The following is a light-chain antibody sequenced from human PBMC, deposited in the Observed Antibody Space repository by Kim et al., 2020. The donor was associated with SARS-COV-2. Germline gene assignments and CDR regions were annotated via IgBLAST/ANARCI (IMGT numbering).Light chain of an antibody. CDR1: ESLSGNH. V-gene: IGKV3-20*01. Sequence: PGERATLSCRASESLSGNHLAWYQQKPGQAPRLLIYRTSSRAAGIPDRFSGRGSGTDFTLTISRLEPEDFAVYYCQQYVISPRTFGQGTKVEIK. CDR2: RTS. CDR3: QQYVISPRT. J-gene: IGKJ1*01.